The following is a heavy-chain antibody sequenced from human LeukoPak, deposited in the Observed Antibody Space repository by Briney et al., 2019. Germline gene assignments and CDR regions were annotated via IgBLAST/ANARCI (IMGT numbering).Heavy chain of an antibody. V-gene: IGHV4-34*01. J-gene: IGHJ3*01. Sequence: PSETLSLTCAVYGGSFSGYYWSWIRQPPGKGLEWIGEINHSGSTNYNPSLKSRVTISVDKSKNNFSLRLTSVTAADTAVYYCARLSAAVHLGAFDLWGQGTMVTVSS. CDR3: ARLSAAVHLGAFDL. CDR2: INHSGST. D-gene: IGHD3-3*01. CDR1: GGSFSGYY.